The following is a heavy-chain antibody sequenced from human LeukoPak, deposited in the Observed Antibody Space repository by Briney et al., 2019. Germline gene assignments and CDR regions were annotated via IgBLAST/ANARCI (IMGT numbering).Heavy chain of an antibody. V-gene: IGHV3-33*01. CDR3: AREGPYSTMYYFDY. D-gene: IGHD6-13*01. CDR1: GFTFSSYG. Sequence: PGGSLRLSYAASGFTFSSYGIHWVRQAPGKGLEWVAVIWYDGSNKYYADSVKGRFTISRDNSKNTLYLQMNSLRAEDTAVYYCAREGPYSTMYYFDYWGPGTPGSVSS. J-gene: IGHJ4*03. CDR2: IWYDGSNK.